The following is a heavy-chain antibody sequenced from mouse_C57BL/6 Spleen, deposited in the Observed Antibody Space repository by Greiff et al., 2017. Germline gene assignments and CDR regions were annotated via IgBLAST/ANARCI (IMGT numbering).Heavy chain of an antibody. Sequence: EVQLQQSGAELVKPGASVKLSCTASGFNIKDYYMHWVKQRTEQGLEWIGRIDPEDGETKYAPKFQGKATITADPYSNTADLQLSSLTSEDTDVYYGARRISKAVYFDYWGQGTTLTVSS. CDR2: IDPEDGET. CDR1: GFNIKDYY. J-gene: IGHJ2*01. CDR3: ARRISKAVYFDY. V-gene: IGHV14-2*01.